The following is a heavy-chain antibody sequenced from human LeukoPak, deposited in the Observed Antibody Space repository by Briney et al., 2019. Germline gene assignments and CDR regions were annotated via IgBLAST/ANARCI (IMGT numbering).Heavy chain of an antibody. Sequence: SETLSLTCTVSGASISSSNYYWGWIRQPPGKGLEWIGSIYYSGSTYYNSSLKSRLTISIDTSKNQFSLKLSSVTAADTAVYYCARVGDIVATITLYYYFDYWGQGTLVTVSS. CDR1: GASISSSNYY. CDR2: IYYSGST. J-gene: IGHJ4*02. D-gene: IGHD5-12*01. CDR3: ARVGDIVATITLYYYFDY. V-gene: IGHV4-39*01.